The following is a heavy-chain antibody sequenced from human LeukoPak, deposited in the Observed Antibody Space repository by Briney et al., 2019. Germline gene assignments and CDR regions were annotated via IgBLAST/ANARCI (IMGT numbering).Heavy chain of an antibody. J-gene: IGHJ6*03. CDR3: ARHITTDSGHMDV. CDR1: GGSISSYY. D-gene: IGHD4-17*01. CDR2: IYTSGST. V-gene: IGHV4-4*09. Sequence: SETLSLTCTVSGGSISSYYWSWIRQPPGKGLEWIGYIYTSGSTNYNPSLKSRVTISVDTSKNQFSLKLSSVTAADTAVYYCARHITTDSGHMDVWGKGTTVTVSS.